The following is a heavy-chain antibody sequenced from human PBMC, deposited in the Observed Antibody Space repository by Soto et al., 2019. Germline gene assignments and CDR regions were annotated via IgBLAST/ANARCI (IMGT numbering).Heavy chain of an antibody. V-gene: IGHV3-33*01. D-gene: IGHD3-3*01. CDR2: IWYDGSNK. CDR1: GFTFSSYG. Sequence: QVQLVESGGGVVQPGRSLRLSCAASGFTFSSYGMHWVRQAPGKGLEWVAVIWYDGSNKYYADSVKGRFTISRDNSKNTLYLQMNSLRAEDTAVYYCARSITIFGVVPNYIDYWGQGTLVTVSS. CDR3: ARSITIFGVVPNYIDY. J-gene: IGHJ4*02.